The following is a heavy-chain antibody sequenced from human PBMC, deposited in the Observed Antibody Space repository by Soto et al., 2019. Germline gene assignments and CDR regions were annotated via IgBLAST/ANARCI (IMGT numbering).Heavy chain of an antibody. D-gene: IGHD2-15*01. Sequence: PGGSLRLSCAASGFTFSSYGMHWVRQAPGKGLEWVAVIWYDGSNKYYADSVKGRFTISRDNSKNTLYLQMNSLRAEDTAVYYCATELSDGNVPLDYWGQGTLVTVSS. CDR3: ATELSDGNVPLDY. J-gene: IGHJ4*02. CDR2: IWYDGSNK. V-gene: IGHV3-33*01. CDR1: GFTFSSYG.